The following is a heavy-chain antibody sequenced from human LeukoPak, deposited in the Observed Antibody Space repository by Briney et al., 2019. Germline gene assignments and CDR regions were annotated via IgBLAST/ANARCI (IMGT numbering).Heavy chain of an antibody. CDR2: IYYRGST. Sequence: SETLSLTCAVSGGSISIYYWSWIRQPPGKGLECIGYIYYRGSTNYNPSLKSRVTISVDTSKNQYSLKLSSVTAADTAVYYCARIYCSGGSCSFDYWGQGTLVTVSS. CDR1: GGSISIYY. V-gene: IGHV4-59*01. J-gene: IGHJ4*02. CDR3: ARIYCSGGSCSFDY. D-gene: IGHD2-15*01.